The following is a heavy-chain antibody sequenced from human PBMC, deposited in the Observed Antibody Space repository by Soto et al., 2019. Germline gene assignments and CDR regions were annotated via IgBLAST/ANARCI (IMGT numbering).Heavy chain of an antibody. Sequence: GGSLRLSCAASGFSFSNYWMHWVRQAPGKGLVWVSRINSDGSTKNYADSVKGRFTISRDNAKNTLYLEMNSLRAEDTAVYLCVRSRDSASSVDSWGQGTLLTVSS. V-gene: IGHV3-74*01. D-gene: IGHD6-13*01. CDR3: VRSRDSASSVDS. J-gene: IGHJ4*02. CDR1: GFSFSNYW. CDR2: INSDGSTK.